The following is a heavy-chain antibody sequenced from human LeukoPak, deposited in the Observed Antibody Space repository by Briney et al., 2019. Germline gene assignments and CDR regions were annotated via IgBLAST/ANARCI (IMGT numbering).Heavy chain of an antibody. CDR2: ISSSGSNI. Sequence: GGSLRLSCAASGFTFSSNGMSWVRQAPGKGLEWVSYISSSGSNIYYADSVKGRFTISRDNAKNSLYLQMDSLRVEDTAVYYCARADMATITIDYWGQGTLVTVSS. D-gene: IGHD5-24*01. CDR3: ARADMATITIDY. CDR1: GFTFSSNG. J-gene: IGHJ4*02. V-gene: IGHV3-48*04.